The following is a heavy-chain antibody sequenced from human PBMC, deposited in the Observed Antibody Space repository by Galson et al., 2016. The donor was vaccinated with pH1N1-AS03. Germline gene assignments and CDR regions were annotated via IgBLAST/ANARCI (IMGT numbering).Heavy chain of an antibody. Sequence: ETLSLTCTVSGDSITSSNNYWAWVRQPPGKGLEWIGTVYYTGTTNHNPSLKRRVTVSVDTSTNQFSLRLTSVTAAETATYYFARRRAAGCLLPYSWFDPWGPGTLVIVSS. V-gene: IGHV4-39*01. CDR3: ARRRAAGCLLPYSWFDP. J-gene: IGHJ5*02. CDR2: VYYTGTT. CDR1: GDSITSSNNY. D-gene: IGHD2-15*01.